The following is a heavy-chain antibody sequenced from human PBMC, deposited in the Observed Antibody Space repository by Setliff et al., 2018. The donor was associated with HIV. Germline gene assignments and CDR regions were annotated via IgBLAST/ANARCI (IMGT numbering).Heavy chain of an antibody. D-gene: IGHD1-7*01. J-gene: IGHJ6*03. CDR1: GGSISSNW. CDR2: IYHSGST. V-gene: IGHV4-4*02. CDR3: ARHRGMPGTTWYNHYMDV. Sequence: SETLSLTCAVSGGSISSNWWSWVRQSPGKGLEWIGEIYHSGSTHYNPSLQSRVTISVDKSKNQFSLRLSSVTAADTAVYYCARHRGMPGTTWYNHYMDVWGTGATVTVSS.